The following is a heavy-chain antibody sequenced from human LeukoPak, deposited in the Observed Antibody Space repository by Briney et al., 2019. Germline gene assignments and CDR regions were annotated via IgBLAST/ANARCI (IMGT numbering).Heavy chain of an antibody. CDR1: GFTFSSYS. J-gene: IGHJ4*02. CDR3: ARAPVDY. V-gene: IGHV3-21*01. Sequence: KPGGSPRLSCAASGFTFSSYSMNWVRQAPGKGLEWVSSISSSSYIYYADSVKGRFTISRDNAKNSLYLQMNSLRAEDTAVYYCARAPVDYWGQGTLVTVSS. CDR2: ISSSSYI.